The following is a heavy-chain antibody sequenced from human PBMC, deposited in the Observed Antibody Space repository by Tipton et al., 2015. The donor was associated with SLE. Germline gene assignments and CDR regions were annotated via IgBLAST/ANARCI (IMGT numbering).Heavy chain of an antibody. CDR1: GYSLSAGYY. CDR3: ARQGYCSTTSCELTLDDFYYSLYYMDV. V-gene: IGHV4-38-2*01. CDR2: IFHSGTT. J-gene: IGHJ6*03. D-gene: IGHD2-2*01. Sequence: TLSLTCVVSGYSLSAGYYWGWIRQPPGKGLEWIGSIFHSGTTYYNPSLKGRVTISVDTSKNQSSLTLNSVTAAYTAVYYCARQGYCSTTSCELTLDDFYYSLYYMDVWGKSTAVTVSS.